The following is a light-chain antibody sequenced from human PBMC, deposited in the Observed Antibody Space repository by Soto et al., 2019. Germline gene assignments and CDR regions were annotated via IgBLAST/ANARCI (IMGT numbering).Light chain of an antibody. V-gene: IGKV3-20*01. CDR2: DVS. J-gene: IGKJ5*01. Sequence: EIGMTQSPGTLSVSPGERATLSCRAGQGVTTNFAWYQQKSGQSPRLLIYDVSIRATGVPARFSGSGSATDFTLTISRLEPEDFALYYCQHYGRSPITFGQGTRLEI. CDR1: QGVTTN. CDR3: QHYGRSPIT.